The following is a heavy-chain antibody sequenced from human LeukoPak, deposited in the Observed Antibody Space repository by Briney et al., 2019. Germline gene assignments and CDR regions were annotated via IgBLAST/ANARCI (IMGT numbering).Heavy chain of an antibody. J-gene: IGHJ4*02. V-gene: IGHV3-30-3*01. D-gene: IGHD3-10*01. Sequence: PGGSLSLSCAASGFTFSNYAMHWARQAPGKGLEWVAFISHDRSNNCHADSVKGRFTISRDNSKNTLYLQMNSLTDEDTAVYYCARDLSGSYRSDYWRQGTLVTVSS. CDR1: GFTFSNYA. CDR2: ISHDRSNN. CDR3: ARDLSGSYRSDY.